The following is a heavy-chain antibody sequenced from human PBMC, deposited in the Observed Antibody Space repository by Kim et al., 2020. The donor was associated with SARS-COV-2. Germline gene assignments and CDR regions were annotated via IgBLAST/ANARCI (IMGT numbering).Heavy chain of an antibody. CDR2: IYYSGST. CDR1: GGSISSYY. V-gene: IGHV4-59*01. D-gene: IGHD2-21*02. Sequence: SETLSLTCTVSGGSISSYYWSWIRQPPGKGLEWIGYIYYSGSTNYNPSLKSRVTISVDTSKNQFSLKLSSVTAADTAVYYCARAYCGGDCYSTDFDYWGQGTLVTVSS. J-gene: IGHJ4*02. CDR3: ARAYCGGDCYSTDFDY.